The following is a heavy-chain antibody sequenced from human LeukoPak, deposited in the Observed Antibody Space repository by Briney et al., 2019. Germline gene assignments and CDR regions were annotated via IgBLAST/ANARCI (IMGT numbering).Heavy chain of an antibody. CDR2: ISSSSSYI. CDR3: ASYIVVVPGGGDY. V-gene: IGHV3-21*01. D-gene: IGHD2-2*01. CDR1: GLTFSSYS. Sequence: GRSLRLSCAASGLTFSSYSMNWVRQAPGKGLEWVSSISSSSSYIYYADSVKGRFTISRDNAKNSLYLQMNSLRAEDTAVYYCASYIVVVPGGGDYWGQGTLVTVSS. J-gene: IGHJ4*02.